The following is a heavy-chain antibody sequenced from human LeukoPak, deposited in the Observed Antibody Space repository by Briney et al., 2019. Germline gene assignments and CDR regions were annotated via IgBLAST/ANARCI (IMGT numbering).Heavy chain of an antibody. D-gene: IGHD3-22*01. J-gene: IGHJ4*02. V-gene: IGHV5-51*01. CDR1: GYSFTGYW. CDR3: ARRLGWDYDSSGYKFDY. CDR2: IYPGDSDT. Sequence: GESLKISCKGSGYSFTGYWIGWVRQMPGKGLEWMGIIYPGDSDTRYSPSFQGQVTITADKSISTAYLQWSSPKASDTAMYYCARRLGWDYDSSGYKFDYWGQGTLVTVSS.